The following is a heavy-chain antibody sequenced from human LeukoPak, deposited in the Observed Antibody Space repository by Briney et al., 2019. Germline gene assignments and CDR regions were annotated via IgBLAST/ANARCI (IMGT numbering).Heavy chain of an antibody. CDR3: AKQGKAAAAWPVDY. CDR2: ISGSGGST. Sequence: GGSLRLSCAASGFTFSSYAMSWVRQAPGKGLEWVSAISGSGGSTYCADSVKGRFTISRDNSKNTLYLQMNSLRAEDTAVYYCAKQGKAAAAWPVDYWGQGTLVTVSS. V-gene: IGHV3-23*01. J-gene: IGHJ4*02. D-gene: IGHD6-13*01. CDR1: GFTFSSYA.